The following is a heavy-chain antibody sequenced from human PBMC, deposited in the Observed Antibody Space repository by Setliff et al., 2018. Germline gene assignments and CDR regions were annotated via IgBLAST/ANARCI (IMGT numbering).Heavy chain of an antibody. J-gene: IGHJ4*02. V-gene: IGHV4-39*01. CDR3: AGLTRGELHRNFDY. Sequence: SETLSLTCTVSGGSISSSSYYWGWIRQPPGKGLEWIGSIYYSGSTYYNASLRSRVTISIDTSKNQFSLKLTSVSAADTAMYYCAGLTRGELHRNFDYWGQGTLVTVSS. CDR2: IYYSGST. CDR1: GGSISSSSYY. D-gene: IGHD1-7*01.